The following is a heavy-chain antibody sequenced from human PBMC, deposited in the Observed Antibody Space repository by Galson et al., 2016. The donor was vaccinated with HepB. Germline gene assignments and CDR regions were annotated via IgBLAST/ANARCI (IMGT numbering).Heavy chain of an antibody. CDR1: GDSIDSTSHY. CDR2: VFATGST. D-gene: IGHD2-21*01. V-gene: IGHV4-61*02. CDR3: ARDRGWGSVKYFDY. J-gene: IGHJ4*02. Sequence: TLSLTCTVSGDSIDSTSHYWSWLRRPAGKGLEWIGRVFATGSTSFNPSLKSRVTLSVDTSQNHFSLTLSAVTAADTAVYYCARDRGWGSVKYFDYWGQGILVTVSS.